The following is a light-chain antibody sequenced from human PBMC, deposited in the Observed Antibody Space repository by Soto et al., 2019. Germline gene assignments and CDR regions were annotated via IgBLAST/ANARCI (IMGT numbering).Light chain of an antibody. V-gene: IGKV1-5*01. CDR1: QSISSW. CDR2: DAS. CDR3: HEYHSYLLT. J-gene: IGKJ4*02. Sequence: DIQMTQSPSTLSASVGDRVTITCRASQSISSWLAWYQQKPGKAPKLLIYDASSLESRVPSRCSGSGSGTEFPLTISILQPDDFATNCCHEYHSYLLTFGGGTKVEI.